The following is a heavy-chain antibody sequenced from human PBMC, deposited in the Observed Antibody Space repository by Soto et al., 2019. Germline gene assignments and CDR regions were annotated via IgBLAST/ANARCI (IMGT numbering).Heavy chain of an antibody. V-gene: IGHV3-23*01. CDR3: AKDNVVPAANHYYYYGMDV. CDR1: GFTFSSYA. J-gene: IGHJ6*02. CDR2: ISGSGGST. D-gene: IGHD2-2*01. Sequence: GGSLRLSCAASGFTFSSYAMSWVRQAPGKGLEWVSAISGSGGSTYYADSVKGRFTISRDNSKNTLYLQMNSLRAEDTAVYYCAKDNVVPAANHYYYYGMDVWGQGTTVTVS.